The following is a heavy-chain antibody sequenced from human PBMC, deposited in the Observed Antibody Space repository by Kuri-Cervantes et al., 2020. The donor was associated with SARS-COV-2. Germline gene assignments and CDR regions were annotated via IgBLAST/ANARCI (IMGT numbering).Heavy chain of an antibody. D-gene: IGHD1-7*01. CDR3: ARHHKVQLELRDY. Sequence: KVSCKGSGYSFTSYWIGWVRQMPGKGLEWMGIIYPGYSDTRYSPSFQGQVTISADKSISTAYLQWSSLKASDTAMYYCARHHKVQLELRDYWGQGTLVTVSS. CDR2: IYPGYSDT. CDR1: GYSFTSYW. J-gene: IGHJ4*02. V-gene: IGHV5-51*01.